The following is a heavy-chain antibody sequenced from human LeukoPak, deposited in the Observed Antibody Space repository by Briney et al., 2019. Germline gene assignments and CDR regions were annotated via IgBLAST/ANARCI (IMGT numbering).Heavy chain of an antibody. D-gene: IGHD3-3*01. CDR2: INPSGGST. J-gene: IGHJ4*02. CDR1: GYTFTSYY. V-gene: IGHV1-46*04. Sequence: ASVKVSCKASGYTFTSYYMHWVRQAPGQGLEWMGIINPSGGSTSYADSVKGRFTISRDNSKNTLYLQMNSLRAEDTAIYYCARDERLLSFLKWGQGTLVTVSS. CDR3: ARDERLLSFLK.